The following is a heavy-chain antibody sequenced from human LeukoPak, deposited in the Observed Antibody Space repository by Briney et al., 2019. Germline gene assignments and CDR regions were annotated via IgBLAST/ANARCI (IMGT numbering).Heavy chain of an antibody. CDR2: IYPGDSET. J-gene: IGHJ6*03. CDR3: YMDV. CDR1: GYSFSSYW. V-gene: IGHV5-51*01. Sequence: GESLKISCKGSGYSFSSYWIGWVRQMPGKGLEWMAIIYPGDSETTYSPSFHGQVTISADNSISTAYLQWNSLKASDTAMYYYYMDVWGKGTTVTVSS.